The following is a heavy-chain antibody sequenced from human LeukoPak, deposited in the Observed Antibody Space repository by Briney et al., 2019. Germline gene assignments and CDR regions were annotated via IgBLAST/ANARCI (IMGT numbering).Heavy chain of an antibody. Sequence: GGSLRLSCAASGFTFSSYAMSWVRQAPGKGLEWVSAISGSGGSTYYADSVKGRFTISRDNSKNTLYLQMNSLRAEDTAVYYCARSKDYYYYYMDVWGKGTTVTVSS. V-gene: IGHV3-23*01. CDR3: ARSKDYYYYYMDV. J-gene: IGHJ6*03. CDR1: GFTFSSYA. CDR2: ISGSGGST.